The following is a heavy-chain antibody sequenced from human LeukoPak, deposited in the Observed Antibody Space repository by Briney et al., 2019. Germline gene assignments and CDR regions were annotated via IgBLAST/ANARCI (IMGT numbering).Heavy chain of an antibody. CDR1: GFTFSSYA. D-gene: IGHD2-2*01. CDR2: ISGSGGST. V-gene: IGHV3-23*01. CDR3: VLSTSYVKFDY. Sequence: PGGSLRLSCAASGFTFSSYAMSWVRQAPGKGLEWVSAISGSGGSTYYADSVKGRFTISRDSSKNTLYLQMNSLRAEDTAVYYCVLSTSYVKFDYWGQGTLVTVSS. J-gene: IGHJ4*02.